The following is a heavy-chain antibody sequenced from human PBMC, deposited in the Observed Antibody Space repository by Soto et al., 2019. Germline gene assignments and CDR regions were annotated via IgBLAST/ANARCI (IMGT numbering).Heavy chain of an antibody. CDR1: GYSFTSYW. J-gene: IGHJ6*02. Sequence: PGESLKISCKGSGYSFTSYWIGWVRQMPGKGLEWMGIIYPGDSDTRYSPSFKGQVTISADKSISTAYLQWSSLKASDTAMYYCAISRGSYINYYYYGMDVWGQGTTVTVSS. CDR2: IYPGDSDT. D-gene: IGHD5-18*01. V-gene: IGHV5-51*01. CDR3: AISRGSYINYYYYGMDV.